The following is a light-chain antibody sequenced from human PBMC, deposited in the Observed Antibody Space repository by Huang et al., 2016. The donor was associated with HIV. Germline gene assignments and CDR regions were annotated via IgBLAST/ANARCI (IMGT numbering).Light chain of an antibody. V-gene: IGKV3-15*01. CDR2: GAS. CDR3: QQYYKLYT. J-gene: IGKJ2*01. Sequence: IVMTQSPGPLSVSPGERATLSCRASPGVGRTLAWYQQKPGQSPRRLIYGASTRATGIPARFSGSGSGTEFTLTISSLQSEDFAVYYCQQYYKLYTFGQGTKLEIK. CDR1: PGVGRT.